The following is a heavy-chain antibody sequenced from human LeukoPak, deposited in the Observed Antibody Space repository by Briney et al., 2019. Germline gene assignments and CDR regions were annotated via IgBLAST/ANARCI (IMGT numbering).Heavy chain of an antibody. V-gene: IGHV1-18*01. J-gene: IGHJ6*03. CDR3: ARAYVDTAMVAGYYYMDV. D-gene: IGHD5-18*01. CDR1: GYTFTSYG. Sequence: ASVKVSCKASGYTFTSYGISWVRQAPGQGLEWMGWISAYNGNTNYAQKLQGRVTMTTDTSTRTAYMVRRSLRSDDTAVYYCARAYVDTAMVAGYYYMDVWGKGTTVTVSS. CDR2: ISAYNGNT.